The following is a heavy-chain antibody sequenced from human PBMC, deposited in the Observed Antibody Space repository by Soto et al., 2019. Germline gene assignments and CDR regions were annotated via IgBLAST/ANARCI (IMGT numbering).Heavy chain of an antibody. CDR1: GYSFTSYW. Sequence: LGESLKISCKGSGYSFTSYWISWVRQMPGKGLEWMGRIDPSDSYTNYSPSFQGHVTISADKSISTAYLQWSSLKASDTAMYYCARYDSSGRYYYGMDVWGQGTTVTVSS. CDR3: ARYDSSGRYYYGMDV. J-gene: IGHJ6*02. V-gene: IGHV5-10-1*01. CDR2: IDPSDSYT. D-gene: IGHD3-22*01.